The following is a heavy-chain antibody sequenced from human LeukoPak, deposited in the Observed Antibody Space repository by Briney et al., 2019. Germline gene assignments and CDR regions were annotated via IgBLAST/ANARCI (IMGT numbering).Heavy chain of an antibody. Sequence: SETLSLTCTVSGGSISSSYYWSWIRQPPGKGLEWIGYLYYSGSTNYNPSLKSRVTISLDMSKNQFSLKLTSVTAADTAVYYCARHAPCSGTSCYNSYFDFWGQGTLVTVSS. CDR3: ARHAPCSGTSCYNSYFDF. CDR1: GGSISSSYY. V-gene: IGHV4-59*08. D-gene: IGHD2-2*02. CDR2: LYYSGST. J-gene: IGHJ4*02.